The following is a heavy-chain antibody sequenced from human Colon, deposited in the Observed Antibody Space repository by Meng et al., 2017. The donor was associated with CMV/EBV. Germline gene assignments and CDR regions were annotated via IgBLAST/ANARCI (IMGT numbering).Heavy chain of an antibody. CDR3: ARVSDDHTQTSLHS. V-gene: IGHV3-11*04. Sequence: GGSLRLSCAASGFTFSDYYMSWIRQAPGKGLEWVSYISSSGSTIYYADSVKGRFTISRDNAKNTLFLQINSLRVEDTAVYYCARVSDDHTQTSLHSWGQGTLVTVSS. J-gene: IGHJ4*02. CDR2: ISSSGSTI. D-gene: IGHD1-14*01. CDR1: GFTFSDYY.